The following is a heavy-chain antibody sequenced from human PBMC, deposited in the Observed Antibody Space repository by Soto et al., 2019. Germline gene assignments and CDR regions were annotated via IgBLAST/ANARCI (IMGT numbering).Heavy chain of an antibody. CDR1: GFTVSSNY. V-gene: IGHV3-66*01. CDR3: ARGSGSYLYYFDY. CDR2: IYSGGST. J-gene: IGHJ4*02. Sequence: GGSLRLSCAASGFTVSSNYMSWVRQAPGKGLEWVSVIYSGGSTYYADSVKGRFTISRDNSKNTLYLQMNSLRAEDTAVYYCARGSGSYLYYFDYWGQGTLVTVSS. D-gene: IGHD1-26*01.